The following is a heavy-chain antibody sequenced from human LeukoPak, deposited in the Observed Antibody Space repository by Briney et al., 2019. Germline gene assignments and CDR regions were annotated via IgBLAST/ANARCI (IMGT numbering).Heavy chain of an antibody. Sequence: GRSLRLSCAASVFPFSSYGMHWVRQAPDKGLEWVAVIWYDGNKKYYADSAKGRFTISRDNSKNTLYLQMNSLRVDDTAVYYCAGGWQWLDYWGQGTLVIVSS. D-gene: IGHD6-19*01. CDR3: AGGWQWLDY. V-gene: IGHV3-33*01. CDR1: VFPFSSYG. J-gene: IGHJ4*02. CDR2: IWYDGNKK.